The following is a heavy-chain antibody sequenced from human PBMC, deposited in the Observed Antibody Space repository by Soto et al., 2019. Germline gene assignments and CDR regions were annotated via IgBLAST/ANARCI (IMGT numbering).Heavy chain of an antibody. CDR1: GGSLSGYF. CDR3: ARHVGYTGYEQGNPFDL. Sequence: SETLSLTCAVYGGSLSGYFWNWIRQSPEKGLEWIGEINPGGTTTYKPSLKSRVTMSIDTYKNQFSLRLSSVTAADTALYYCARHVGYTGYEQGNPFDLWGQGTMV. D-gene: IGHD5-12*01. J-gene: IGHJ3*01. CDR2: INPGGTT. V-gene: IGHV4-34*01.